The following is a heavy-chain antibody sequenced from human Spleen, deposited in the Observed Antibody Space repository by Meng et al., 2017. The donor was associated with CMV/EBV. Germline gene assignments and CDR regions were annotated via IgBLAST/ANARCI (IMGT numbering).Heavy chain of an antibody. J-gene: IGHJ4*02. CDR2: IYTSGST. CDR3: ARVRGGIVVVPAASVFDY. D-gene: IGHD2-2*01. V-gene: IGHV4-4*07. CDR1: GGSISSYY. Sequence: GQLQEPGPGLVKPSETLSLTCTVSGGSISSYYWSWIRQPAGKGLEWIGRIYTSGSTNYNPSLKSQVTISVDTSKNQFSLKLSSVTAADTAVYYCARVRGGIVVVPAASVFDYWGQGTLVTVSS.